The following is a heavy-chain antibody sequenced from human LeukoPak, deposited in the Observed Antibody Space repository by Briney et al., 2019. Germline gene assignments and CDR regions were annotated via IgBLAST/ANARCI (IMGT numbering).Heavy chain of an antibody. CDR2: MNPNSGNT. D-gene: IGHD4-17*01. J-gene: IGHJ3*01. CDR1: GYLITYSD. Sequence: ASVKVSCRASGYLITYSDINWVRRAAGQGLEWMGWMNPNSGNTGYARRFQGRVTMTTDTSLNTAYMELRSLTSEDTAVYYCVRDTDGASRADDPFDVWGQGTLVTVSS. V-gene: IGHV1-8*02. CDR3: VRDTDGASRADDPFDV.